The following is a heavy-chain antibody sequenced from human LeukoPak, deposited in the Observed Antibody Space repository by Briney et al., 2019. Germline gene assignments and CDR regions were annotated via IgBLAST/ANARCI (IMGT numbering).Heavy chain of an antibody. CDR3: AREEDGGYFDY. CDR2: INPSGGNT. J-gene: IGHJ4*02. D-gene: IGHD2-15*01. CDR1: GYTFTSYY. Sequence: ASVKVSCKASGYTFTSYYIHWVRQAPGQGLEWMGIINPSGGNTSYARKFQGRVTMTRDTSTSTVYMELSSLRSEDTAMYYCAREEDGGYFDYWGQGTVVTVSS. V-gene: IGHV1-46*01.